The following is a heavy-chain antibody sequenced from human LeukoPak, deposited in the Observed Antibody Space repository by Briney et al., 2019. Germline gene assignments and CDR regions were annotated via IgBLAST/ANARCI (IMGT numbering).Heavy chain of an antibody. D-gene: IGHD5-24*01. CDR2: ITNDGRNK. J-gene: IGHJ4*02. Sequence: GGSLRLSCAASGFTFSSYAMSWVRQAPGKGLEWVAVITNDGRNKYYADSVKGRFTISRDNAKNSLYLQMNSLRAEDTAVYYCARWLQEWGQGTLVTVSS. CDR3: ARWLQE. V-gene: IGHV3-30*04. CDR1: GFTFSSYA.